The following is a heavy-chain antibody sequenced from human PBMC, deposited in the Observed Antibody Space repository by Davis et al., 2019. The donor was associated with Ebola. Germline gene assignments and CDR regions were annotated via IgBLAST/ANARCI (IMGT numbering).Heavy chain of an antibody. CDR3: ARGRGYCSGGTCRNWFDP. D-gene: IGHD2-15*01. CDR2: ISGSGTSA. CDR1: GFAFSSFA. J-gene: IGHJ5*02. Sequence: GESLKISCAASGFAFSSFALTWVRQAPGKGLEWVSTISGSGTSAYYADSVKGRFTISRDNSKNTLYLQMNSLRAGDTAVYYCARGRGYCSGGTCRNWFDPWGQGTLVTVSS. V-gene: IGHV3-23*01.